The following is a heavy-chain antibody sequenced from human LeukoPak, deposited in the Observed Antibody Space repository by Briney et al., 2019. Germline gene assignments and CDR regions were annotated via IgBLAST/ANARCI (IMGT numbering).Heavy chain of an antibody. D-gene: IGHD5-24*01. CDR1: AFTFSDSW. J-gene: IGHJ4*02. CDR2: INEDGSEK. CDR3: ARVSRDGEYYFDY. V-gene: IGHV3-7*01. Sequence: GGSLRLSCVASAFTFSDSWMTWVRQAPGKGLERVANINEDGSEKYYVDSVRGRFTISRDNAKNSLYLQMSSLRDDDTAVYYCARVSRDGEYYFDYWGQGTLVTVSS.